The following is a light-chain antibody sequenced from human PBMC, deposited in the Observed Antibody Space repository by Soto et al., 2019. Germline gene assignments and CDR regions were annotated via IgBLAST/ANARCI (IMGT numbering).Light chain of an antibody. V-gene: IGKV1-5*03. CDR2: KAS. J-gene: IGKJ3*01. CDR1: QSISTW. CDR3: QQYNSYSFT. Sequence: DIQMTQSPSTLSASVGDRVTITCRASQSISTWLAWYQQKPGEAPKLLIYKASTLEIGVPSRFSGSGSGAEFTLTISSLQPDDFATYYCQQYNSYSFTFGPGTKVDIK.